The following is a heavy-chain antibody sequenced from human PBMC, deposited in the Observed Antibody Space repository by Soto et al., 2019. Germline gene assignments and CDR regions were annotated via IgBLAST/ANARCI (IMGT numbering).Heavy chain of an antibody. Sequence: SETLSLSCAVYGGSFSGYYWSGFRQPPGKGLEWIGEINHSGSTNYNPSLKSRVTISVDTSKNQFSLKLSSVTAADTAVYYCARGRSDIVVVPASFYYYYYYMDVWGKGTTVTVSS. CDR2: INHSGST. V-gene: IGHV4-34*01. CDR1: GGSFSGYY. CDR3: ARGRSDIVVVPASFYYYYYYMDV. J-gene: IGHJ6*03. D-gene: IGHD2-2*01.